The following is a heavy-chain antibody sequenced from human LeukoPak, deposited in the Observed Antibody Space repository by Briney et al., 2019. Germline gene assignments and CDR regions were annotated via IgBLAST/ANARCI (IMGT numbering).Heavy chain of an antibody. J-gene: IGHJ4*02. V-gene: IGHV3-23*01. CDR1: ELTFTAIA. D-gene: IGHD3-22*01. CDR3: AKVRKYYYDSSGFGFDY. CDR2: FGGSGGST. Sequence: PGGPLRPSVPPSELTFTAIAMTWVGRAPGKGLEGSSAFGGSGGSTYYADSVKGRFTISRDNSKNTLYLQMNSLRAEDTAVYYCAKVRKYYYDSSGFGFDYWGQGTLVTVSS.